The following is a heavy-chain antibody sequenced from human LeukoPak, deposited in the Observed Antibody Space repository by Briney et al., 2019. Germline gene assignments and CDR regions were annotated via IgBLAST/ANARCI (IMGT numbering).Heavy chain of an antibody. J-gene: IGHJ6*02. CDR1: GGSISSYY. D-gene: IGHD5-24*01. V-gene: IGHV4-59*01. Sequence: SETLSLTCTVSGGSISSYYWSWIRQPPGKGLEWIGYIYYSGSTNYNPSLKSRVTISVDTSKNQFSLKLSSVTAADTAVYYCARLSPKMATGRPSSYGMDVWGQGTTVTVSS. CDR2: IYYSGST. CDR3: ARLSPKMATGRPSSYGMDV.